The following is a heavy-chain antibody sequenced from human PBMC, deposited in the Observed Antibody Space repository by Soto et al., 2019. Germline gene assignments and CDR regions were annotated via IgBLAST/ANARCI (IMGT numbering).Heavy chain of an antibody. CDR2: ISSSSSYI. J-gene: IGHJ4*02. CDR1: GFTFSTYA. CDR3: ARAPYGAFDY. V-gene: IGHV3-21*01. Sequence: PGGSLRLSCAASGFTFSTYAMTWVRQAPGRGLEWVSSISSSSSYIYYADSVKGRFTISRDNAKNSLYLQMNSLRAEDTAVYYCARAPYGAFDYWGQGTLVTVSS. D-gene: IGHD4-17*01.